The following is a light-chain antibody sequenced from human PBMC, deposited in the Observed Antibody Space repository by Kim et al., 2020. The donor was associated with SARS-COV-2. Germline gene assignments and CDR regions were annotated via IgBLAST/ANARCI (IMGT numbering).Light chain of an antibody. J-gene: IGLJ3*02. CDR3: QVWDSSSDHWV. Sequence: AAGKGARITCGGNKSGSKRVPWYQEKPGQAPVLVIYYESDRHSGIPERFYGSNSGNTATLTISRVEAGDEADCYCQVWDSSSDHWVFGGRTQLTVL. CDR1: KSGSKR. CDR2: YES. V-gene: IGLV3-21*04.